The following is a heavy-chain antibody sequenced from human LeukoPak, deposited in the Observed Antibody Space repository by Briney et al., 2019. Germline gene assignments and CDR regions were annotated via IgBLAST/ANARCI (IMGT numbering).Heavy chain of an antibody. CDR2: ISWNSGSI. Sequence: PGRSLRLSCAASGFTFDDYAMHWVRQAPGKGLEWVSGISWNSGSIGYADSVKGRFTISRDNAKNSLYLQMNSLRAEDTALYYCAKGLISYDSRVVDEAFDIWGQRTMVTVSS. D-gene: IGHD3-22*01. J-gene: IGHJ3*02. V-gene: IGHV3-9*01. CDR3: AKGLISYDSRVVDEAFDI. CDR1: GFTFDDYA.